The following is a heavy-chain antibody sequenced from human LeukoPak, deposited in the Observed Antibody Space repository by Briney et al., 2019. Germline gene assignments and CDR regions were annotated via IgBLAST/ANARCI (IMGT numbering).Heavy chain of an antibody. D-gene: IGHD3-22*01. Sequence: GSLRLSCAASGFTVSSNYMSWVRQAPGKGLEGVSVIYSGGSTYYADSVKGQFTISRHKSKNTLYLQMNSLRAEDTAVYYCARAGYFDSSGHYSSFDYWGQGTPVTVSS. V-gene: IGHV3-53*04. CDR2: IYSGGST. CDR3: ARAGYFDSSGHYSSFDY. J-gene: IGHJ4*02. CDR1: GFTVSSNY.